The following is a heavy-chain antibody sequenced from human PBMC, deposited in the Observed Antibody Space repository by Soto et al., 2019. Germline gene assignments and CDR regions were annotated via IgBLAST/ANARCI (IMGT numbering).Heavy chain of an antibody. J-gene: IGHJ6*02. V-gene: IGHV3-74*03. CDR2: VNNDGTDT. CDR3: ARGGLQHALDV. Sequence: EVQLVESGGGLVQPGGSLRLSCAGSGFTFSNYWMYWVRQAPGKGLVWVSRVNNDGTDTTHADSVKGRFTISRDNAENTLYLQMNSLRAEDTAVYYCARGGLQHALDVWGQGSTVTVSS. D-gene: IGHD6-13*01. CDR1: GFTFSNYW.